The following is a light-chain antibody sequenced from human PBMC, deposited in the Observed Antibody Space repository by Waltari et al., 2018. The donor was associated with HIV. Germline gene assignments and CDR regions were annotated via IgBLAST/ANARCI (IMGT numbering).Light chain of an antibody. J-gene: IGLJ3*02. Sequence: QSALTQPASVSGSPGQSITISCTGTSTDIGGYSFVSWYQHHPGEAPKLLIYNVNSRPSGVSPRFSGSKSDNTASLTISGLQAEDEADYYCASYTSTSTLEGVFGGGTRVTVL. V-gene: IGLV2-14*03. CDR2: NVN. CDR1: STDIGGYSF. CDR3: ASYTSTSTLEGV.